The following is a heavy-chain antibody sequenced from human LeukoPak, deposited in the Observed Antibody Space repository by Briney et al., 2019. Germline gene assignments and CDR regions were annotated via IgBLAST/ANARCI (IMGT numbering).Heavy chain of an antibody. Sequence: PGGSLRISCAASGFTFSSFAMSWVRQAPGKGLEWVSGISGGGSTYYADSVKGRFTISRDNSKNTLYLQMNSLRAEDTAVYYCAKRGPAASQSGSSQIYYYFGMDVWGQGTTVTVSS. J-gene: IGHJ6*02. CDR1: GFTFSSFA. CDR3: AKRGPAASQSGSSQIYYYFGMDV. D-gene: IGHD1-26*01. V-gene: IGHV3-23*01. CDR2: ISGGGST.